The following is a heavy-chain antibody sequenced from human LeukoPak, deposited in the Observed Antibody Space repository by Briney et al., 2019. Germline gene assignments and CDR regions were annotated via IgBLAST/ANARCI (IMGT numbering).Heavy chain of an antibody. CDR2: IKPNSGDT. D-gene: IGHD6-19*01. J-gene: IGHJ4*02. V-gene: IGHV1-2*02. CDR1: GYTFTGYD. CDR3: APRRVAADKGFDY. Sequence: ASVKVSCKASGYTFTGYDMYWVRQAPGQGLEWMGWIKPNSGDTNYAQKFQGRVTMTRDTSISTAHMELSRLTSDDTAVYYCAPRRVAADKGFDYWGQGTLVTVSS.